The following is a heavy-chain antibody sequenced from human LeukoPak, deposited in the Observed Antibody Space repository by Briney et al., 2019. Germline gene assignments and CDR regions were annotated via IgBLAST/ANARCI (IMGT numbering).Heavy chain of an antibody. Sequence: SETLSLTCTVSGGSISSSSYYWGWIRQPPGKGLEWIGSIYYSGSTYYNPSLKSRVTISVDTSKNQFSLKLSSVTAADTAVYYCARTVGLALAGDRRLDYWGQGTLVTVSS. CDR2: IYYSGST. D-gene: IGHD6-19*01. V-gene: IGHV4-39*01. J-gene: IGHJ4*02. CDR1: GGSISSSSYY. CDR3: ARTVGLALAGDRRLDY.